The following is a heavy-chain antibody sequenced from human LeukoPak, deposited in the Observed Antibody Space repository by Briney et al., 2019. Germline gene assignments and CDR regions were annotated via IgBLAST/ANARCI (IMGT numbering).Heavy chain of an antibody. CDR3: ARDIGGYYYDSSGYYY. CDR1: GYTFTGYY. J-gene: IGHJ4*02. CDR2: INPNSGGT. D-gene: IGHD3-22*01. V-gene: IGHV1-2*02. Sequence: VASVKVSCKASGYTFTGYYMHWVRQAPGQGLEWMGWINPNSGGTNYAQKFQGRVTMTRDTSISTAYMELSRLRSDDTAVYYCARDIGGYYYDSSGYYYWGQGTLVTVSS.